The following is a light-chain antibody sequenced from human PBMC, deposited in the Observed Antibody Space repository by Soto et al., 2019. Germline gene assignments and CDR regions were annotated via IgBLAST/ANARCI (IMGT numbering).Light chain of an antibody. Sequence: DIVLTQSPGTLSLSPGERATLSCRASQIISSTYLGWYQQKPGQAPRLLIYGASSRATGIPDRFSGSGSGTDFTLTSSRLEPEDFALYYCQHYGTSLYTFGQGTKLEIK. J-gene: IGKJ2*01. CDR2: GAS. V-gene: IGKV3-20*01. CDR1: QIISSTY. CDR3: QHYGTSLYT.